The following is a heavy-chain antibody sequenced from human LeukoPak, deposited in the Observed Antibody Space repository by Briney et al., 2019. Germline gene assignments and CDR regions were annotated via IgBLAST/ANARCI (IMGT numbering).Heavy chain of an antibody. CDR2: IWYDGSNK. Sequence: PGGSLRLSCAASGFTFSSYGMHWVRQAPGKGLEWVAVIWYDGSNKYYADSVKGRFTISRDNSKNTLYLQMNSLRAEDTAVYYCAKVSETYYYYYYMDVWGKGTTVTVSS. CDR1: GFTFSSYG. CDR3: AKVSETYYYYYYMDV. J-gene: IGHJ6*03. V-gene: IGHV3-33*06.